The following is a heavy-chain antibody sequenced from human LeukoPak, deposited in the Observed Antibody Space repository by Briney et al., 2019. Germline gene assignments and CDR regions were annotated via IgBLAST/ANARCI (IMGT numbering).Heavy chain of an antibody. J-gene: IGHJ4*02. D-gene: IGHD3-16*01. CDR1: GYTFTGYY. V-gene: IGHV1-69*13. CDR2: IIPIFGTA. Sequence: ASVKVSCKASGYTFTGYYMHWVRQAPGQGLEWMGGIIPIFGTANYAQKFQGRVTITADESTSTAYMELSSLRSEDTAVYYCARDSGWGNPFDYWGQGTLVTVSS. CDR3: ARDSGWGNPFDY.